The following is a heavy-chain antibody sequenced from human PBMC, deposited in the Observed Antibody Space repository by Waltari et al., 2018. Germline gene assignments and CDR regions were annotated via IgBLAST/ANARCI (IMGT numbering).Heavy chain of an antibody. CDR1: GDSVSTNSAA. V-gene: IGHV6-1*01. Sequence: QVQLQQSGPGLVKPSQTLSLTCAISGDSVSTNSAAWNWIRQSPSRGREWRGRTTSSSTWFNDYAVSVKSRIIISPDTSKNQFSLQLNSVTPEDTAVYYCARETYYDFWKSHYYFDFWGQGILVTVSS. D-gene: IGHD3-3*01. J-gene: IGHJ4*02. CDR3: ARETYYDFWKSHYYFDF. CDR2: TTSSSTWFN.